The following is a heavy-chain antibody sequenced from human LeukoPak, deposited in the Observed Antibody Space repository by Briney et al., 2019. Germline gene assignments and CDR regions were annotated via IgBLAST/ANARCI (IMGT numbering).Heavy chain of an antibody. CDR3: ARRPYSYGLDV. CDR2: IYPGDSDT. J-gene: IGHJ6*02. Sequence: GEPLKISCKGSGYSFTSYWIGWVRQMPGKGLEWMGIIYPGDSDTRYSPSFQGQVTISADKSISTAYLQWSNLRASDTAIYYCARRPYSYGLDVWGQGTAVTVSS. V-gene: IGHV5-51*01. CDR1: GYSFTSYW. D-gene: IGHD3-16*01.